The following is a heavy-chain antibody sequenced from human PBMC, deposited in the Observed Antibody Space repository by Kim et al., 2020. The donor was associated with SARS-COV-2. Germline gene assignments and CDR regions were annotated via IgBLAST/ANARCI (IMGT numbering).Heavy chain of an antibody. CDR3: ARSIAAAGRAWFDP. J-gene: IGHJ5*02. CDR1: GGSISSYY. V-gene: IGHV4-59*01. D-gene: IGHD6-13*01. Sequence: SETLSLTCTVSGGSISSYYWSWIRQPPGKGLEWIGYIYYSGSTNYNPSLKSRVTISLDTSKNQFSLKLSSVTAADTAVYYCARSIAAAGRAWFDPWGQGTLVTVSS. CDR2: IYYSGST.